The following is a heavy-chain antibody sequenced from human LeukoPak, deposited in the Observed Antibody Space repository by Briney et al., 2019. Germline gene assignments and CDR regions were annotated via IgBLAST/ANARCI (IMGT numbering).Heavy chain of an antibody. CDR2: INPNSGGT. J-gene: IGHJ4*02. CDR1: GYTFTGYY. D-gene: IGHD6-19*01. Sequence: GASVKVSCKASGYTFTGYYMHWVGQSPGLEGGWMGWINPNSGGTNSAQKFQGRVTMTRDTSISTAYMELSRLRSDDTAVYYCARVGSDSSGWRRFDYWGQGTLGTVSS. V-gene: IGHV1-2*02. CDR3: ARVGSDSSGWRRFDY.